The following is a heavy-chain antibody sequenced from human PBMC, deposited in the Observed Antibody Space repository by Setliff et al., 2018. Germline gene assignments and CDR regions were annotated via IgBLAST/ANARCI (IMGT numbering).Heavy chain of an antibody. J-gene: IGHJ4*02. CDR2: ISSSGSTI. V-gene: IGHV3-48*03. CDR3: ARPDILTGLFDY. D-gene: IGHD3-9*01. Sequence: PGGSLRLSCAASGFTFSSYEMNWVRQAPGKGLEWVSYISSSGSTIYYADSVKGRFTISRDNAKNSLYLQMNSLRAEDTAVYYCARPDILTGLFDYWGQGTLVTVSS. CDR1: GFTFSSYE.